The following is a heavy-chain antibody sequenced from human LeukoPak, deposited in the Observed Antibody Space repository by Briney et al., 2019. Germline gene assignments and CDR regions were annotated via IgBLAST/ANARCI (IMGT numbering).Heavy chain of an antibody. V-gene: IGHV3-21*01. J-gene: IGHJ3*02. D-gene: IGHD3-9*01. CDR3: AREDYENILTGYPRAFDI. Sequence: GGSLRLSCAASGFTFSSYSMNWVRQAPGKGLEWVSSISSSSSYIYYADSVKGRFTISRDNAKNSLYLQMDSLRAEDTAVYYCAREDYENILTGYPRAFDIWGQGTMVTVSS. CDR2: ISSSSSYI. CDR1: GFTFSSYS.